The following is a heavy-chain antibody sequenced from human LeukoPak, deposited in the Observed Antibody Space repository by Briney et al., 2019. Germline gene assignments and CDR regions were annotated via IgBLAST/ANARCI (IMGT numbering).Heavy chain of an antibody. D-gene: IGHD6-6*01. J-gene: IGHJ4*02. Sequence: ASVKVSCKASGYTFTGYYIHWVRQAPGQGLEWMGWINPNSGSTNYAQNFQGRVTMTRDTSISTAYMELSRLSSDDTAMYYCARGHSSSSGRVFDYWGQGTLVTVSS. V-gene: IGHV1-2*02. CDR2: INPNSGST. CDR3: ARGHSSSSGRVFDY. CDR1: GYTFTGYY.